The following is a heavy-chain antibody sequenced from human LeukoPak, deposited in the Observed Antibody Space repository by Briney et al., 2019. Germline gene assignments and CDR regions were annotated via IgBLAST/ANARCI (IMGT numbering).Heavy chain of an antibody. CDR3: ARWWAVYSSSWGFDP. CDR2: IYYSGST. V-gene: IGHV4-31*03. D-gene: IGHD6-13*01. CDR1: GGSISSGGYY. J-gene: IGHJ5*02. Sequence: SETLSLTCTVSGGSISSGGYYWSWIRQQPGKGLEWIGYIYYSGSTYYNPSLKSRVTISVDTSKNQFSLKLSSVTAADTAVYYCARWWAVYSSSWGFDPWGQGTLVTVSS.